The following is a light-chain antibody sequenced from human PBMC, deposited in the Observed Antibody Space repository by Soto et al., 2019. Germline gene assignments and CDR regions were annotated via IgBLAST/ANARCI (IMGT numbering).Light chain of an antibody. J-gene: IGLJ1*01. Sequence: QSVLTQPASVSGSPGQSVTISCTGPRSDIGDSNFISWYQHSPGKAPRLLIYEVNNRPSGVSKRFSGSKAGNTASLTISGLLDDDEADYLCASFRSGTILVFGSGTKVTAL. CDR1: RSDIGDSNF. CDR2: EVN. CDR3: ASFRSGTILV. V-gene: IGLV2-14*01.